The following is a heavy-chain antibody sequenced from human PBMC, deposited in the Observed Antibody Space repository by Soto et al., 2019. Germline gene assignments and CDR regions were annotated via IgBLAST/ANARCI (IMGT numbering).Heavy chain of an antibody. CDR2: IIPTLGIA. Sequence: ASVKVSCKPTGITISSSTLRSVREPPGQGLEWMGRIIPTLGIANYAQKFQGRVTITADKSTSTAYRELSSLRSEDTAVYYCAGDGWDIVVVPAAKGGLNWFDPWG. J-gene: IGHJ5*02. CDR3: AGDGWDIVVVPAAKGGLNWFDP. CDR1: GITISSST. D-gene: IGHD2-2*01. V-gene: IGHV1-69*02.